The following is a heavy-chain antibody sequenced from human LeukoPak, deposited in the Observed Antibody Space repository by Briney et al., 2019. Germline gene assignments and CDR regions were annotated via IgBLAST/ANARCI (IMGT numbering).Heavy chain of an antibody. Sequence: PSETLSLTCTVSGGSISSYYWSWIRQPPGKGLEWIGYIYYSGSTNYNPSLKSRVTISVDTSKNQFSLKLSSVTAADTAVYYRAREDFFGGLGLDYWGQGTLVTVSS. CDR3: AREDFFGGLGLDY. D-gene: IGHD3-3*01. V-gene: IGHV4-59*01. CDR2: IYYSGST. CDR1: GGSISSYY. J-gene: IGHJ4*02.